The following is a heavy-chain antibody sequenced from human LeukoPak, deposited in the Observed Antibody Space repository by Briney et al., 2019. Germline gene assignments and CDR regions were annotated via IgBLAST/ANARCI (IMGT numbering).Heavy chain of an antibody. D-gene: IGHD6-13*01. V-gene: IGHV1-2*04. CDR2: INPNSGGT. J-gene: IGHJ4*02. CDR1: GYTFTGYY. Sequence: GASVKVSCKASGYTFTGYYMHWVRQAPGQGLEWMGRINPNSGGTNYAQKFQGWVTVTTDTSTNTAYVELRGLRSDDTAVYYCARVFHDSSSWFFDYWGQGTLVTVSS. CDR3: ARVFHDSSSWFFDY.